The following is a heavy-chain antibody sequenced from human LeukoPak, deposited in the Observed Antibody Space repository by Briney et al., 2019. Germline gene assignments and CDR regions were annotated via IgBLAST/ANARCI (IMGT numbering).Heavy chain of an antibody. D-gene: IGHD4-23*01. J-gene: IGHJ5*02. CDR2: INPNSGGT. Sequence: GASVKVSCKASGYTFTGYYMHWVRQAPGQGLESMGWINPNSGGTNYAQKFQGRVTMTRDTSISTAYMELSRLRSDDTAVYYCARAQEGGYGGNSWLNWFDPWGQGTLVTVSS. CDR1: GYTFTGYY. V-gene: IGHV1-2*02. CDR3: ARAQEGGYGGNSWLNWFDP.